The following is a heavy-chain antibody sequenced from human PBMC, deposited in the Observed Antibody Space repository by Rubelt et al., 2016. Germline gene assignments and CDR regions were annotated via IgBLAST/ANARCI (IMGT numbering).Heavy chain of an antibody. D-gene: IGHD5-18*01. Sequence: QVQLVQSGAEVKKPGASVKVSCKASGYTFTSYAMHWVRQAPGQRLAWMGWINAGNGNTKYSQKFQGRVTITREPSASTAYMGLSSLRSEDTAVYYCARSKDTAMVTDADWYFDLWGRGTLVTVSS. V-gene: IGHV1-3*01. CDR2: INAGNGNT. CDR1: GYTFTSYA. J-gene: IGHJ2*01. CDR3: ARSKDTAMVTDADWYFDL.